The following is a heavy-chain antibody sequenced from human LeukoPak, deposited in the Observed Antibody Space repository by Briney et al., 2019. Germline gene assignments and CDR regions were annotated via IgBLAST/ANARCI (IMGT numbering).Heavy chain of an antibody. CDR2: INPNSGGT. Sequence: GASVKVSCKASGYTFTDYYIHWVRQAPGQGLEWLGWINPNSGGTNYAQKLQGRVTMTRDTSIRTVYMEVSRLTSDDTAVYYCATMGATTLDHWGQGTLVTVSS. V-gene: IGHV1-2*02. CDR3: ATMGATTLDH. J-gene: IGHJ4*02. CDR1: GYTFTDYY. D-gene: IGHD1-26*01.